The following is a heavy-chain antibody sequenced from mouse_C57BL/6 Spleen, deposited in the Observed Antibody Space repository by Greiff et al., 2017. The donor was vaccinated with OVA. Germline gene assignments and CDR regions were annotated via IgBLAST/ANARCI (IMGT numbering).Heavy chain of an antibody. Sequence: QVQLQQPGAELVMPGASVKLSCKASGYTFTSYWMHWVKQRPGQGLEWIGEIDPSDSYTNYNQKFKGKSTLTVDKSSSTAYIQLSSLTSEVSSVYYCARPSLYYGSSQYYFDYWGQGTTLTVSS. J-gene: IGHJ2*01. CDR2: IDPSDSYT. D-gene: IGHD1-1*01. CDR1: GYTFTSYW. CDR3: ARPSLYYGSSQYYFDY. V-gene: IGHV1-69*01.